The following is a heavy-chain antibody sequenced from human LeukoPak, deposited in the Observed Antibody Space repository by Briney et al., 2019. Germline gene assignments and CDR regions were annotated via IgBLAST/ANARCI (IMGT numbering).Heavy chain of an antibody. V-gene: IGHV3-23*01. Sequence: PGGSLRLSCAASGFTFSSYGMGWVRQAQGKGLEWVSGISGSGGSTYYADSVKGRFTVSRDNSKNTLYSQMNSLRAEDTATYYCVKGVGYTGYANFDYWGQGTLVTVSS. CDR1: GFTFSSYG. D-gene: IGHD5-12*01. CDR3: VKGVGYTGYANFDY. J-gene: IGHJ4*02. CDR2: ISGSGGST.